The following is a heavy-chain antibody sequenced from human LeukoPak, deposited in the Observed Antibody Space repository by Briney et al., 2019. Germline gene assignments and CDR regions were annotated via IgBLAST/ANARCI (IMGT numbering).Heavy chain of an antibody. CDR1: GFAFSSYA. D-gene: IGHD3-22*01. V-gene: IGHV3-64D*06. CDR3: VKGSESYYDSKSDY. CDR2: ISSNGDSI. Sequence: GGSLTLSCSASGFAFSSYAIHWVRQAPGRGLESVSGISSNGDSIYYTDSVKGRFAISRDNSKNTLYLQMTSLRADDAAVYYCVKGSESYYDSKSDYWGQGTLVTVSS. J-gene: IGHJ4*02.